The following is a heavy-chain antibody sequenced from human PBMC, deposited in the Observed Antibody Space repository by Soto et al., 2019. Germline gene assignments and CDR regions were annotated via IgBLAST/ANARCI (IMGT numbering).Heavy chain of an antibody. CDR3: AKAPRFGPDGVDY. CDR1: GFTFDDYT. J-gene: IGHJ4*02. CDR2: ISSDGGSA. Sequence: GGSLRLSCAASGFTFDDYTMHWVRQAPGKGLEWVSLISSDGGSAYSAYYVKGRNAISRDNSKNSLYLQMNSLRTEETAVYYFAKAPRFGPDGVDYWGQGTLVTVSS. D-gene: IGHD3-10*01. V-gene: IGHV3-43*01.